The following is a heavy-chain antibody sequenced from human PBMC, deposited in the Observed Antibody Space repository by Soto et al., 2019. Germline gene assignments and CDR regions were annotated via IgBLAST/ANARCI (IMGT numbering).Heavy chain of an antibody. J-gene: IGHJ4*02. CDR3: VAGMGNFDQ. D-gene: IGHD5-18*01. V-gene: IGHV3-7*01. CDR2: INQDESEK. Sequence: PGGSLRLSCSASGFIFSDYWMTWVRQAPGKGLEWVAIINQDESEKYYVDSVKGRFTISRDNTKNSLYLQMNSLRVEDTAVYYCVAGMGNFDQWGQGALVTVSS. CDR1: GFIFSDYW.